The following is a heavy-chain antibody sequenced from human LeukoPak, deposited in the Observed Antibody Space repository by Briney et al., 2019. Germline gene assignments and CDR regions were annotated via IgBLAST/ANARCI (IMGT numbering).Heavy chain of an antibody. D-gene: IGHD1-26*01. CDR1: GYTFTSYD. CDR2: MNPNSGNT. CDR3: ASRRGSYSYAFDI. V-gene: IGHV1-8*02. Sequence: ASVKVSCKASGYTFTSYDINWVRQATGQGLEWMGWMNPNSGNTGYAQKLQGRVTMTTDTSTSTAYMELRSLRSDDTAVYYCASRRGSYSYAFDIWGQGTMVTVSS. J-gene: IGHJ3*02.